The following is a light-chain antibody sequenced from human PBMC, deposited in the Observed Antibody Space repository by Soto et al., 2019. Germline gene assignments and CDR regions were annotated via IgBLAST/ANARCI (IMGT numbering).Light chain of an antibody. V-gene: IGKV1-39*01. CDR1: QSISSY. Sequence: DIHMTQSLSSLSASVGYRVTIACRASQSISSYLNWYQQKPGKAPKLLIYAASSLQSGVPSRFSGSGSGTDFTLTISSLQPEDFATYYCQQSYSTPPTFGQGTKVDI. J-gene: IGKJ1*01. CDR2: AAS. CDR3: QQSYSTPPT.